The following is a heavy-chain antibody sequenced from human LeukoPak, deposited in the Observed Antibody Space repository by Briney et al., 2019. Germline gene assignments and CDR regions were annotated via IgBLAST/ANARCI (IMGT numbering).Heavy chain of an antibody. CDR2: INHSGST. CDR3: ARDLKEIRIAARTYYYYYMDV. V-gene: IGHV4-34*01. CDR1: GGSFSGYY. D-gene: IGHD6-6*01. J-gene: IGHJ6*03. Sequence: ADTLSLTCAVDGGSFSGYYWSWIRQPPGKGLEWIGEINHSGSTNYNPSIKSRVTISVDTSTNQFSLKLSSVTAADKAVYYCARDLKEIRIAARTYYYYYMDVWGKGTTVTVSS.